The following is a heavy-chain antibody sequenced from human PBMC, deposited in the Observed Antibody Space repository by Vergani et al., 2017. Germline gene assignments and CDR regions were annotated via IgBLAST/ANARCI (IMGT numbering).Heavy chain of an antibody. Sequence: QVQLVESGGGVVQPGESLRLSCGASEFSFNFYDMHWVRHSPDRGLEWVAFIRYDGGDKYYVDSVKGRFTISRDNSKNTLYLQMNSLRPEDTAVYYCARLRNEMTYCRSTWCPNWFDPWGQGTLVTVSS. CDR3: ARLRNEMTYCRSTWCPNWFDP. V-gene: IGHV3-30*02. CDR1: EFSFNFYD. J-gene: IGHJ5*02. CDR2: IRYDGGDK. D-gene: IGHD2-2*01.